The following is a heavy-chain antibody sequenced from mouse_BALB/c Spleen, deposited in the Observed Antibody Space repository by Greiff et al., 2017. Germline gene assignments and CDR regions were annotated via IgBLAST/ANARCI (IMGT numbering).Heavy chain of an antibody. CDR1: GYSITSDYA. CDR2: ISYSGST. J-gene: IGHJ3*01. D-gene: IGHD3-1*01. CDR3: AREGATWFAY. Sequence: DVHLVESGPGLVKPSQSLSLTCTVTGYSITSDYAWNWIRQFPGNKLEWMGYISYSGSTSYNPSLKSRISITRDTSKNQFFLQLNSVTTEDTATYYCAREGATWFAYWGQGTLVTVSA. V-gene: IGHV3-2*02.